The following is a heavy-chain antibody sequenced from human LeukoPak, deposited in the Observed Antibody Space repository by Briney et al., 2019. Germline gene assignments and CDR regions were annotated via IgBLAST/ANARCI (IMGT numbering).Heavy chain of an antibody. CDR3: AREDTGSYSRAYYFDY. CDR2: ISTTGSTV. CDR1: GFTFSDYF. Sequence: GGSLRLSCAASGFTFSDYFMSWIRQAPGGGLEWISYISTTGSTVYYADSVKGRFTISRDNAKNSLYLQMHSLRADDTAVYYCAREDTGSYSRAYYFDYWGQGTLVTVSS. D-gene: IGHD1-26*01. J-gene: IGHJ4*02. V-gene: IGHV3-11*01.